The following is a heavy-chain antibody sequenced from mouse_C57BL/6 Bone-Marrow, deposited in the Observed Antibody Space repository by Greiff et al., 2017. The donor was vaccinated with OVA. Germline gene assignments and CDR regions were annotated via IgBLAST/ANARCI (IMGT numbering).Heavy chain of an antibody. V-gene: IGHV1-26*01. CDR1: GYTFTDYY. CDR3: ARSWGYGSFEGFDY. J-gene: IGHJ2*01. D-gene: IGHD1-1*01. Sequence: EVQLQQSGPELVKPGASVKISCKASGYTFTDYYMNWVKQSHGKSLEWIGDINPNNGGTSYNQKFKGKATLTVDKSSSTAYMELRSLTSEDSAVYYCARSWGYGSFEGFDYWGQGTTLTVSS. CDR2: INPNNGGT.